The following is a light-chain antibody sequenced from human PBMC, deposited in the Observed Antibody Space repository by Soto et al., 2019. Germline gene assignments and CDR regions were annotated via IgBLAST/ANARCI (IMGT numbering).Light chain of an antibody. CDR2: EVS. Sequence: QSALTQPPSASGSPGQSITISCTGTADFDYVSWYQQHPGKAPKPLIYEVSERPSGVPARFSGSRSGNTAALTVSGLRPEDEADYYCSAHGGRNTVLFGGGTQLTVL. V-gene: IGLV2-8*01. CDR1: ADFDY. J-gene: IGLJ2*01. CDR3: SAHGGRNTVL.